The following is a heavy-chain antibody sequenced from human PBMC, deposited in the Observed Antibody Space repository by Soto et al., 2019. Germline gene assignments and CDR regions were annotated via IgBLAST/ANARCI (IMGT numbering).Heavy chain of an antibody. V-gene: IGHV1-69*08. D-gene: IGHD2-21*01. CDR2: IIPLLGIG. CDR1: GGTLSSET. CDR3: AREEGYYKMGTFPVYSMDV. J-gene: IGHJ6*03. Sequence: QVQLVQSGPEVKKSGSSVKVSCKVSGGTLSSETISWLRQAPGQGLEWMGRIIPLLGIGNYAQQFQGRVTITEDISTSTGYMELSSLTSQDTAIYYCAREEGYYKMGTFPVYSMDVWGNGTTVTVAS.